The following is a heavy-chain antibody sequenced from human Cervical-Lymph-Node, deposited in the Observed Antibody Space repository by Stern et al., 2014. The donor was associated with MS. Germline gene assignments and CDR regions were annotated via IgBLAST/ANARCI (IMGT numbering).Heavy chain of an antibody. CDR3: ARPAAARYFDY. V-gene: IGHV3-30-3*01. Sequence: VQLVESGGGVVQPGRSLRLSCATSGFTFGRHSMHWVRQAPGKGLEWVAIISYDGSSQHYADSVEGRFTISRDNSNNTLYLQMNSLRVEDTAMNYCARPAAARYFDYWGQGSQVTVSS. CDR2: ISYDGSSQ. D-gene: IGHD6-25*01. J-gene: IGHJ4*02. CDR1: GFTFGRHS.